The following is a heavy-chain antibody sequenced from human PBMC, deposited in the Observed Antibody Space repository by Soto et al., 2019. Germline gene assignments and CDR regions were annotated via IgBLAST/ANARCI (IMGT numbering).Heavy chain of an antibody. CDR2: INPSGGST. J-gene: IGHJ6*02. CDR3: ARDIAAPQPSYYYYGMDV. CDR1: GYTFTSYY. D-gene: IGHD6-25*01. V-gene: IGHV1-46*01. Sequence: ASVKVSCKASGYTFTSYYMHWVRQAPGQGLEWMGIINPSGGSTSYAQKFQGRVTMTRDTSTSTVYMELSSLRSEDTAVYYCARDIAAPQPSYYYYGMDVWGQGTTVTVSS.